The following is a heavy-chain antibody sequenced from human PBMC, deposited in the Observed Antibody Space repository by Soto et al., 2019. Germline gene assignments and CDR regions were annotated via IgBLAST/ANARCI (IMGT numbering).Heavy chain of an antibody. CDR2: IYYIGST. V-gene: IGHV4-31*03. CDR1: GGSISSGGYY. Sequence: SETLSLTCTVSGGSISSGGYYWNWIRQHPGKGLEWIGYIYYIGSTYYDPSLKSRVTISLDTSKNQFSLKLSSVTAADTAVYYCARSVFPWGQGTLVTVS. J-gene: IGHJ5*02. CDR3: ARSVFP.